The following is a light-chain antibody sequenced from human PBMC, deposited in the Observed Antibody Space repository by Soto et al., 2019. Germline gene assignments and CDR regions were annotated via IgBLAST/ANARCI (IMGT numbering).Light chain of an antibody. Sequence: QSALTQPPSVSGSPGQSVTISCTGTSADIGSYNRVSWYQQPPGAAPKLMICDVNNRPSGVPERFSGSKSGNTASLTIFGLQAEDEADYYCSSFTISDTYVFGTGTKLTVL. V-gene: IGLV2-18*02. CDR1: SADIGSYNR. CDR3: SSFTISDTYV. CDR2: DVN. J-gene: IGLJ1*01.